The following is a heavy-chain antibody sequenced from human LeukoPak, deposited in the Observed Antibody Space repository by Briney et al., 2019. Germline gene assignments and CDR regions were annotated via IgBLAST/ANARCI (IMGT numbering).Heavy chain of an antibody. D-gene: IGHD6-13*01. J-gene: IGHJ4*02. V-gene: IGHV1-58*02. CDR1: GLTFRTSA. CDR3: AAGFSNRGYIY. Sequence: TSVKVSCKASGLTFRTSAMQWVRQTRGQGLEWIGWTVLGSGDTNYAQSLKERLTITRDMSTSTAYMGLSSLRSEDTAMYYCAAGFSNRGYIYWGQGTLVTVSS. CDR2: TVLGSGDT.